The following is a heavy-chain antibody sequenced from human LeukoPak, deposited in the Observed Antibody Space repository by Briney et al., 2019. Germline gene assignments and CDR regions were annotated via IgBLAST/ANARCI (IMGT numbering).Heavy chain of an antibody. CDR3: ARGEYYYDSSGEDFDY. J-gene: IGHJ4*02. Sequence: GGTLRLSCAASGFTFSSYSMNWVRQAPGKGLEWVSSISSGSSYIYYADSVKGRFTISRDNAKNSLYLQMNSLRAEDTAVYYCARGEYYYDSSGEDFDYWGQGTLVTVSS. CDR2: ISSGSSYI. CDR1: GFTFSSYS. D-gene: IGHD3-22*01. V-gene: IGHV3-21*01.